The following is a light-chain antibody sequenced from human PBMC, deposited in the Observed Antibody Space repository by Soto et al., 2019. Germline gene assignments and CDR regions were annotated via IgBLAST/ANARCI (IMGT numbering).Light chain of an antibody. Sequence: EIVLTQSPATLSLSPGERATLSCRASQSVSNYLAWYQQKPGQAPRLLIYDASTRATGIPARFSGSGSGTDFTLTISSLEPEDVAVYYCQQRSNWPRFTFGQGTKVEIK. V-gene: IGKV3-11*01. CDR2: DAS. CDR3: QQRSNWPRFT. CDR1: QSVSNY. J-gene: IGKJ2*01.